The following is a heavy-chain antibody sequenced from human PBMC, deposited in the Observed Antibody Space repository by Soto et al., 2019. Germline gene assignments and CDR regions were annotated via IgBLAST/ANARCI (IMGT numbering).Heavy chain of an antibody. CDR3: ARYDSSGYYY. Sequence: GGSLRLSCAASGFTFNTYSMNWVRQAPGKGLEWVSFISSSSSYIYYADSVKGRFTISRDNAKNSLYLQMNSLRAEDTAVYYCARYDSSGYYYWGQGTLVTVSS. V-gene: IGHV3-21*01. D-gene: IGHD3-22*01. CDR2: ISSSSSYI. CDR1: GFTFNTYS. J-gene: IGHJ4*02.